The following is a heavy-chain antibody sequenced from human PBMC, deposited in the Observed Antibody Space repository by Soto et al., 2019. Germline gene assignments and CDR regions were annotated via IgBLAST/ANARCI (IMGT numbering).Heavy chain of an antibody. D-gene: IGHD6-6*01. J-gene: IGHJ5*02. V-gene: IGHV1-46*04. CDR3: ASTIAARTTSAGLFDP. Sequence: QVQLVQSGAEVKKPGASVKVSCKASGYTFTSYYMHWVRQATGQGLEWMGIINPSGGSTSYVQKLRGRVTMTRDTSTRTVYMELSLLRAEDTALYYWASTIAARTTSAGLFDPWGQGTLVTVSS. CDR2: INPSGGST. CDR1: GYTFTSYY.